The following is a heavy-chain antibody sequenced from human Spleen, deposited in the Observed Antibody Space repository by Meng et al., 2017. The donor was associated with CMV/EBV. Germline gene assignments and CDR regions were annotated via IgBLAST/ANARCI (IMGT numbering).Heavy chain of an antibody. D-gene: IGHD2-2*01. CDR2: IYYSGST. V-gene: IGHV4-30-4*08. Sequence: SETLSLTCTVSGDSISSDNSYWCWIRQPPGKGLEWIAYIYYSGSTHYNPSLRSRVTTSADTSKNQFSLKLNSVTAADTAVYYCARAVSYCGSTSCYPDGMDVWGQGTTVTVSS. J-gene: IGHJ6*02. CDR1: GDSISSDNSY. CDR3: ARAVSYCGSTSCYPDGMDV.